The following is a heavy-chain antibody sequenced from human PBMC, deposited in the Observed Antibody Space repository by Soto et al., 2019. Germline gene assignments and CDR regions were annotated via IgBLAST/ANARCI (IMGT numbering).Heavy chain of an antibody. CDR1: GFTFSSYS. J-gene: IGHJ6*02. Sequence: VGSLRLSCAASGFTFSSYSMNWVRHSPGKWLEWVSSISSSSSYIYYADSVKGRFTISRDNAKNSLYLQMNSLRAEDTAVYYCGRDPMSGGYPGLSYYYYGMDVWGQGTRVTVSS. CDR2: ISSSSSYI. CDR3: GRDPMSGGYPGLSYYYYGMDV. D-gene: IGHD1-26*01. V-gene: IGHV3-21*01.